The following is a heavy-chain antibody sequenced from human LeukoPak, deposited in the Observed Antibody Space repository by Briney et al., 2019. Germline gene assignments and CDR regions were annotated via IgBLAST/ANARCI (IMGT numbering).Heavy chain of an antibody. D-gene: IGHD1-14*01. J-gene: IGHJ4*02. V-gene: IGHV3-30*18. CDR2: ISEDGINK. CDR1: GFTFSNYG. Sequence: PGGSLRLSCAASGFTFSNYGMHCARQAPGKGLEWVAGISEDGINKYYADSVKGRFTISRDSSNNTLFLQMNSLRAEDTAVYYCAKDRETTASGTFDYWGQGALVTVSS. CDR3: AKDRETTASGTFDY.